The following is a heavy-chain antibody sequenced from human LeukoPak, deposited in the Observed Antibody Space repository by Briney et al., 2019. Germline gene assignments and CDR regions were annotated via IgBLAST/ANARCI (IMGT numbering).Heavy chain of an antibody. D-gene: IGHD3-3*01. V-gene: IGHV3-23*01. CDR3: AKKEGGYYPFDY. J-gene: IGHJ4*02. CDR1: GFTFSSFA. CDR2: INDNGGAT. Sequence: GGSLRLSCEASGFTFSSFAMSWVRQAPGKGLEWVSGINDNGGATYSADSVKGRFTISRDNSKNVLFLQMNSLRAEDTAVYYCAKKEGGYYPFDYWGQGTLVTVSS.